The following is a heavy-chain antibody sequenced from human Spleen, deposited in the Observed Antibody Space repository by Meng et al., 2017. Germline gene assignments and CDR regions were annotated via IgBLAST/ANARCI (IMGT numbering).Heavy chain of an antibody. CDR3: ARGTPGRSYCDY. D-gene: IGHD3-10*01. CDR2: LGAHPGDT. CDR1: DYTFTGYG. V-gene: IGHV1-18*01. J-gene: IGHJ4*02. Sequence: HVQLLQPGAEVTQPGASLKVSCKASDYTFTGYGVCWVRQASGQGLEWMAWLGAHPGDTSHAPKFVGRVTVTADTATATAYMELRSLRSDDTAVYYCARGTPGRSYCDYWGLGTLVTVSS.